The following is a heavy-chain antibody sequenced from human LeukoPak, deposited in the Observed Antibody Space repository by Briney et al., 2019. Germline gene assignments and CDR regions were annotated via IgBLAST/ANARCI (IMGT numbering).Heavy chain of an antibody. J-gene: IGHJ4*02. D-gene: IGHD3-16*01. CDR3: ARDWGSIKVITDY. Sequence: ASVHVSCKAIGYTFTSYGIISVRQAGGHGLEWMGRISSNSDNTNYAQKLQGRVTMTTDTSTSTAYMELRSLRSDDTAVYYCARDWGSIKVITDYWGQGTLVTVSS. V-gene: IGHV1-18*01. CDR1: GYTFTSYG. CDR2: ISSNSDNT.